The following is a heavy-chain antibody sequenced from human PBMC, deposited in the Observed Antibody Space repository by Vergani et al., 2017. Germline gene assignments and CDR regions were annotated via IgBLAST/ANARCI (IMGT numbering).Heavy chain of an antibody. V-gene: IGHV1-18*04. CDR3: ARDLPGIAAAGTGGFDP. CDR2: ISAYNGNT. J-gene: IGHJ5*02. D-gene: IGHD6-13*01. CDR1: GYTFTSYG. Sequence: QVQLVQSGAEVKKPGASVKVSCKASGYTFTSYGISWVRQAPGQGLEWMGWISAYNGNTNYAQKLQGRVTMTTDTSTSTAYMELRSLRSEDTAVYYCARDLPGIAAAGTGGFDPWGQGTLVTVSS.